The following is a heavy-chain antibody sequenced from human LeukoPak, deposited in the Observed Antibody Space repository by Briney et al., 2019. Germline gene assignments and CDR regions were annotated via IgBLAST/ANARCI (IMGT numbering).Heavy chain of an antibody. CDR1: GYTFTSYG. V-gene: IGHV1-18*01. CDR3: ARASSSWFETYYYYGMDV. Sequence: ASAKVSCKASGYTFTSYGISWVRQAPGQGLEWMGWISAYNGNTNYAQKLQGRVTMTTDTSTSTAYMELRSLRSDDTAVYYCARASSSWFETYYYYGMDVWGQGTTVTVSS. J-gene: IGHJ6*02. CDR2: ISAYNGNT. D-gene: IGHD6-13*01.